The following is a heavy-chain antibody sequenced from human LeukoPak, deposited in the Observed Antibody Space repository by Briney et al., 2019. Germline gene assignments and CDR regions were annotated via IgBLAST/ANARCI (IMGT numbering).Heavy chain of an antibody. CDR3: ARGGAYCGGDCYSDDAFDI. V-gene: IGHV4-34*01. D-gene: IGHD2-21*02. Sequence: SETLSLTCAVYGGSFSGYYWSWIRQPPGKGLEWIGEINHSGSTNYNPSLKSRATISVDTSKNQFSLKLSSVTAADTAVYYCARGGAYCGGDCYSDDAFDIWGQGTMVTVSS. CDR1: GGSFSGYY. J-gene: IGHJ3*02. CDR2: INHSGST.